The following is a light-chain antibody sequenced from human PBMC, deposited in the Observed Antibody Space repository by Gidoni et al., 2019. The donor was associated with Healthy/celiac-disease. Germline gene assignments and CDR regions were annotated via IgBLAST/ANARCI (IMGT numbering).Light chain of an antibody. J-gene: IGKJ1*01. CDR1: QSVSSY. CDR3: QQYNNWLWT. Sequence: EIVMTQSPATLSVSPGERATLSCRASQSVSSYLAWYQQKPGQAPRLLIYGASTRATGIPSRFSGSGSGTEFTLTISSLQSEDFAVYSCQQYNNWLWTFGQGTKVEIK. V-gene: IGKV3-15*01. CDR2: GAS.